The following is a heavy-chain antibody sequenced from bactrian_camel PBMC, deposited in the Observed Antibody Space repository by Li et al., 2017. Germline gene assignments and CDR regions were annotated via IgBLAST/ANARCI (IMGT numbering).Heavy chain of an antibody. CDR3: AADRVRTGGSCSLSSGLYDY. J-gene: IGHJ4*01. D-gene: IGHD5*01. Sequence: HVQLVESGGGSVQAGGSLRLSCVASGIDFTTACLAWFRQRPGKEREGVARIATGSGNTYYADSVKGRFTISADTAKNTVYLQLTSLEPEDTGMYYCAADRVRTGGSCSLSSGLYDYSGRGTQVTVS. CDR2: IATGSGNT. V-gene: IGHV3S1*01. CDR1: GIDFTTAC.